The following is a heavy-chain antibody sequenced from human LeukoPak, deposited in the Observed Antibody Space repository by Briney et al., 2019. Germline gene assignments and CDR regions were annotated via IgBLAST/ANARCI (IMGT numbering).Heavy chain of an antibody. Sequence: SETLSLTCTVSGGSISSYYWSWIRQPPGKGLEWIGYIYYSGSTNYNPSLKSRVTTSVDTSKNQFSLKLSSVTAADTAVYYCARHRTDYFDYWGQGTLVTVSS. CDR2: IYYSGST. J-gene: IGHJ4*02. V-gene: IGHV4-59*08. CDR1: GGSISSYY. CDR3: ARHRTDYFDY.